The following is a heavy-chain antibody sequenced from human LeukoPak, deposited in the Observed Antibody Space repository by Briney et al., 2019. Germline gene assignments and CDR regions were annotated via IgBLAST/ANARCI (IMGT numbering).Heavy chain of an antibody. CDR3: ARIWEGGY. D-gene: IGHD1-26*01. CDR2: IKHDGSET. J-gene: IGHJ4*02. Sequence: GGSLRLSCATSGFTFSSIWMSWVRQAPGKGLEWVANIKHDGSETNYVDSVKGRFTISRDNAKNSLHLQMNSLRVEDTAVYYCARIWEGGYWGQGTLVTVSS. CDR1: GFTFSSIW. V-gene: IGHV3-7*02.